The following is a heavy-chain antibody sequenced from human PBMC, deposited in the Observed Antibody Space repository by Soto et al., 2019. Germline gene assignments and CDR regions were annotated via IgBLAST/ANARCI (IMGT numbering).Heavy chain of an antibody. CDR2: IIPIFGTA. D-gene: IGHD2-2*01. J-gene: IGHJ6*02. V-gene: IGHV1-69*13. CDR1: GGTFSSYA. CDR3: ARSPEGYCSSTSCYGAYYYGMDV. Sequence: SVKVSCKASGGTFSSYAISWVRQAPGQGLEWMGGIIPIFGTANYAQKFQGGVTITADESTSTAYMELSSLRSEDTAVYYCARSPEGYCSSTSCYGAYYYGMDVWGQGTTVTVSS.